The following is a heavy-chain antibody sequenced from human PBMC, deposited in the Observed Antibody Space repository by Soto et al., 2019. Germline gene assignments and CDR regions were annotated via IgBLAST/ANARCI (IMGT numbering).Heavy chain of an antibody. CDR3: ATDLFRQKTYDNWFDP. Sequence: SETLSLTCTVSGGSISSGGYYWRWIRQHPGKGLEWIGYIYYSGSTYYNPSLKSRVTISVDTSKNQFSLKLSSVTAADTAVYYCATDLFRQKTYDNWFDPWGQGTLVTVSS. CDR2: IYYSGST. CDR1: GGSISSGGYY. V-gene: IGHV4-31*03. J-gene: IGHJ5*02. D-gene: IGHD3-16*01.